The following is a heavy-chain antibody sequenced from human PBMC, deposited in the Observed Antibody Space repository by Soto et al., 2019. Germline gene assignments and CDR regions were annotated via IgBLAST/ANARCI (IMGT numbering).Heavy chain of an antibody. Sequence: QVQLVQSGAEVKKPGASVKVSCKASGYTFTSYGVTWVRQAPGQGPEWMGWISAYNGNTNYAQKLQGRVTMTTDTCASSAERELRGLRSDDTAVYYCAGVTVLWFGDRPTPGGVGVWGQGTTVTVSS. D-gene: IGHD3-10*01. J-gene: IGHJ6*02. V-gene: IGHV1-18*01. CDR3: AGVTVLWFGDRPTPGGVGV. CDR2: ISAYNGNT. CDR1: GYTFTSYG.